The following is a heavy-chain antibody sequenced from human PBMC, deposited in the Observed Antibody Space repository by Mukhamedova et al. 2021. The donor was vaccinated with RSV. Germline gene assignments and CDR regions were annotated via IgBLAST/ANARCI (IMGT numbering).Heavy chain of an antibody. V-gene: IGHV3-11*06. CDR3: ARGDDTHYYYMDV. Sequence: GRFTISRDNANNSLYLQMTSLRAEDTAVYYCARGDDTHYYYMDVWGKGTTVTVSS. D-gene: IGHD3-22*01. J-gene: IGHJ6*03.